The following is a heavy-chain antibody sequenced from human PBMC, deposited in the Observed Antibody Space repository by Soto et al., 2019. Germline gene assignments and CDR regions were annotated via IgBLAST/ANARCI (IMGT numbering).Heavy chain of an antibody. J-gene: IGHJ6*03. D-gene: IGHD4-4*01. CDR3: AKELQPYYYYYMDV. Sequence: GGSLRLSCAASRLTFSSYAMSWVRQAPGKGLEWVSTISGSGGSTYYADSVKGRFTISRDNSKNTLFLQMNNLRAEDTAVYYCAKELQPYYYYYMDVWGEGTTVSVS. CDR1: RLTFSSYA. V-gene: IGHV3-23*01. CDR2: ISGSGGST.